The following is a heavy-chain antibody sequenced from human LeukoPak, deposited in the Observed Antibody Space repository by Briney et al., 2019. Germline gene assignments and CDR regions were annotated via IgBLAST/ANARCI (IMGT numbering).Heavy chain of an antibody. Sequence: SETLSLTCTVSGGSISSSSYYWGWIRQPPGKGLEWIGSIYYSGSTYYNPSLKSRVTISVDTSKNQFSLKLSSVTAADTAVYYCARERGGAWYYYDSSGYLVDYWGQGTLVTVSS. CDR1: GGSISSSSYY. D-gene: IGHD3-22*01. V-gene: IGHV4-39*07. J-gene: IGHJ4*02. CDR3: ARERGGAWYYYDSSGYLVDY. CDR2: IYYSGST.